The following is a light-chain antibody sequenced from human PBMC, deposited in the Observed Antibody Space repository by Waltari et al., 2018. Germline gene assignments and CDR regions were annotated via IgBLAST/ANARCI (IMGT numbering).Light chain of an antibody. CDR3: ASWDDSHYV. J-gene: IGLJ1*01. CDR1: NSNLGSNY. V-gene: IGLV1-47*01. CDR2: RNN. Sequence: QSVLTQPPSASGTPGQRVSISCSGSNSNLGSNYLYWYQQPPGMAPKLLIHRNNQRPSGVPDRFSGSKYGTSASLAISGLRSEDEAVYYCASWDDSHYVFGPGTKVTVL.